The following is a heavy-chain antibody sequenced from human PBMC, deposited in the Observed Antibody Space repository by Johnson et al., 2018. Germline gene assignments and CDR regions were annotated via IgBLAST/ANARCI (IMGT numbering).Heavy chain of an antibody. CDR3: ARDSGRRAFDL. Sequence: VQLVESGGGLVQPGGSLRLSCVASDFTFSIYWMSWVRQTPEKGLEWVANINQDGSEKYFLDSVKGRFSISRDNAKKSLDLQMNTLRAEDTAVYYCARDSGRRAFDLWGQGTIVTVSS. CDR2: INQDGSEK. CDR1: DFTFSIYW. V-gene: IGHV3-7*01. J-gene: IGHJ3*01.